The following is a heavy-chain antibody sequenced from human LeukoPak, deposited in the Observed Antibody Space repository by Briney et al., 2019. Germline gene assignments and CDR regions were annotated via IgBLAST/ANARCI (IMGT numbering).Heavy chain of an antibody. J-gene: IGHJ5*02. CDR3: ARDHPTYYYDSSGLVP. Sequence: PGGSLRFSCAASGFTFSSYAMSWVRQAPGKGLEWVSAISGSGGSTYYADSVKGRFTISRDNSKNTLYLQMNSLRDEDTAVYYCARDHPTYYYDSSGLVPWGQGTLVTVSS. CDR2: ISGSGGST. V-gene: IGHV3-23*01. CDR1: GFTFSSYA. D-gene: IGHD3-22*01.